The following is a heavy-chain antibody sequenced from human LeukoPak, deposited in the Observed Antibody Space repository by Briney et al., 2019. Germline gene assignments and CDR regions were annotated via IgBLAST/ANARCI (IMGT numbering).Heavy chain of an antibody. CDR1: GFTFSSYG. CDR2: IYPDGNT. Sequence: GGSLRLSCAASGFTFSSYGMHWVRQAPGKGLDWVSLIYPDGNTYYTDSVKGRFTISRDDFKNTLFLQMSSLRVEDTAVYYCARAVFGYSSSWYFDEWGQGTPVTVSS. D-gene: IGHD6-13*01. V-gene: IGHV3-53*01. J-gene: IGHJ4*02. CDR3: ARAVFGYSSSWYFDE.